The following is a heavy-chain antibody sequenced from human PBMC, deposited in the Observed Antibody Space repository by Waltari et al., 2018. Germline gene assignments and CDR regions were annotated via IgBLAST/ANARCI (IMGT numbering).Heavy chain of an antibody. CDR1: GFTLSNYW. J-gene: IGHJ3*02. CDR2: IMTDGREE. Sequence: EVQLVESGGGLVQPGGSLRHSCAASGFTLSNYWMSWVRQAPGKGLEWVANIMTDGREEYYVDSVRGRFTISRDNAKNSLYLQMNSLRPEDTAVYYCVRDQWFAFDIWGQGTMVTVSS. V-gene: IGHV3-7*01. CDR3: VRDQWFAFDI. D-gene: IGHD3-22*01.